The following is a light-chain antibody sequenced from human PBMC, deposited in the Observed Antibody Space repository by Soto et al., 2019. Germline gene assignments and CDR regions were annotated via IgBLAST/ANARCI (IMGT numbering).Light chain of an antibody. J-gene: IGLJ1*01. CDR2: AVS. CDR1: SRDVGAYDF. CDR3: VSFTVHYSYV. Sequence: QSVLTQPASVSGSPGQSITISCTGTSRDVGAYDFVSWYQHHPCKAPRLVIYAVSRRPAGASDRFSGSKSGSTASLTISSLQAEDEADYYCVSFTVHYSYVFGTGTKVTVL. V-gene: IGLV2-14*01.